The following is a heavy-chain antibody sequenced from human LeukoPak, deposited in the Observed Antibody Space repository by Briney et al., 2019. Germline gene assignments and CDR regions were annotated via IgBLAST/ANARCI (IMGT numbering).Heavy chain of an antibody. J-gene: IGHJ4*02. CDR2: ISGSGGST. V-gene: IGHV3-23*01. CDR3: ANRGSYSNWYYFDY. D-gene: IGHD4-11*01. CDR1: GFTFSTYA. Sequence: GGSLRLSCAASGFTFSTYAMSWVRQAPGKGLEWVPAISGSGGSTSYADSVRGRFTISRDNSKNTLYLQMNSLRAEDTAVYYCANRGSYSNWYYFDYWGQGTLVTVSS.